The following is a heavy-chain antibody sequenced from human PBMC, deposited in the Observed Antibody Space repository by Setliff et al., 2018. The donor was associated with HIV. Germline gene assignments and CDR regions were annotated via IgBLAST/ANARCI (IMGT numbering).Heavy chain of an antibody. CDR1: GYTFTDYF. J-gene: IGHJ3*02. CDR2: INPSNGAT. CDR3: AREYDVLSGSYISAFDI. D-gene: IGHD3-3*01. V-gene: IGHV1-2*04. Sequence: ASVKVSCKASGYTFTDYFIHWVRQAPGQGLEWVGRINPSNGATDFGQKFQGWITMTRNTSSRTAYLEVNRLTSDDTAVYYCAREYDVLSGSYISAFDIWGQGTMVTVSS.